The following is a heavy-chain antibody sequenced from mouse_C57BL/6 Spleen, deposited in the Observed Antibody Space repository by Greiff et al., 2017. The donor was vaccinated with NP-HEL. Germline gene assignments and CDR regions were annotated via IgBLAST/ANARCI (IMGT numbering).Heavy chain of an antibody. CDR3: ARDSSGYSFDY. D-gene: IGHD3-2*02. Sequence: EVQLVESGPGMVKPSQSLSLTCTVTGYSITSGYDWHWIRHFPGNKLEWMGYISYSGSTNYNPSLKSRISITHDTSKNHFFPKLNSVTTEDTATYYCARDSSGYSFDYWGQGTTLTVSS. CDR1: GYSITSGYD. CDR2: ISYSGST. V-gene: IGHV3-1*01. J-gene: IGHJ2*01.